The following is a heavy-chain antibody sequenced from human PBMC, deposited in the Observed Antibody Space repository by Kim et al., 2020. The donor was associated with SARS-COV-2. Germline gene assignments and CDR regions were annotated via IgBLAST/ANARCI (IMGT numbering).Heavy chain of an antibody. CDR3: ARGDPDNWNYEQPGDY. V-gene: IGHV1-2*02. Sequence: ASVKVSCKASGYTFTGYFMYWVRQAPGQGLEWMGWINPNSGGTNYAQKFQGRVTVTRDTSISTAYMELSRLTSDDTAVYYCARGDPDNWNYEQPGDYWGQGTLVTVSS. D-gene: IGHD1-7*01. CDR2: INPNSGGT. J-gene: IGHJ4*02. CDR1: GYTFTGYF.